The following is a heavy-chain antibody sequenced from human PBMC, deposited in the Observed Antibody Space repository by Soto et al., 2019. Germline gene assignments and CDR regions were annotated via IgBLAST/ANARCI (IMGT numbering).Heavy chain of an antibody. V-gene: IGHV4-39*01. CDR1: GGSISSSSYY. D-gene: IGHD2-2*02. CDR3: AGIPAAIGVGWFDP. J-gene: IGHJ5*02. Sequence: QLQLQESGPGLVKPSETLSLTCTVSGGSISSSSYYWGWIRQPPGKGLEWIGSIYYSGSTYYNPSLKSRVTISVDTSKNQFSLKLSSVAAADTAVYYCAGIPAAIGVGWFDPWGQGTLVTVSS. CDR2: IYYSGST.